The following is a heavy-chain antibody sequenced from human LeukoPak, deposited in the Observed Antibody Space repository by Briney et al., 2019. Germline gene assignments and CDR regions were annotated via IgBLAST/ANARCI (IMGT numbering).Heavy chain of an antibody. CDR3: ARVSRMVRGVIDY. CDR1: GGSFSGYY. V-gene: IGHV4-34*01. D-gene: IGHD3-10*01. J-gene: IGHJ4*02. CDR2: INHSGST. Sequence: PSETLSLTCAVYGGSFSGYYWSWLRQPPGKGLEWIGEINHSGSTNYNPSLKSRVTISVDTSKNQFSLKLSSVTAADTAVYYCARVSRMVRGVIDYWGQGTLSPSPQ.